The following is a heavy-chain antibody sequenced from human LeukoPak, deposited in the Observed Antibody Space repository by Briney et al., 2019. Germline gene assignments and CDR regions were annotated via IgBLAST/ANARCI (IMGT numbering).Heavy chain of an antibody. D-gene: IGHD5-24*01. CDR3: ARGLNSLDY. J-gene: IGHJ4*02. CDR1: GFTFRSYE. Sequence: QPGGSLRLSCAASGFTFRSYEMNWVRQAPGKGLEWVSYISSSGSTIYYADSVQGRFTISRDNAKNSLYLQMNSLRAEDTAVYYCARGLNSLDYWGQGTLVTVSS. V-gene: IGHV3-48*03. CDR2: ISSSGSTI.